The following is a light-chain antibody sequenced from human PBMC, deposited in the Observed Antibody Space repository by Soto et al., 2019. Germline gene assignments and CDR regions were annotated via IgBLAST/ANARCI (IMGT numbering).Light chain of an antibody. CDR2: DVS. Sequence: IQMTQSPSSLSASVGDRVTITCQASHDIHIYLNWYQQKPGKAPNLLIYDVSNLQPWVPSRFSGSGSGTEFTCTISLVQQEEVATYYCQQYDSLASFTFGHGNKVDLK. CDR1: HDIHIY. V-gene: IGKV1-33*01. CDR3: QQYDSLASFT. J-gene: IGKJ3*01.